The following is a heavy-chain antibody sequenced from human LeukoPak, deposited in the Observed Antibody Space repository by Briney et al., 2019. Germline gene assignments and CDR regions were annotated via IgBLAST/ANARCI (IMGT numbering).Heavy chain of an antibody. D-gene: IGHD1-26*01. CDR2: IYTSGST. J-gene: IGHJ6*03. V-gene: IGHV4-4*07. CDR3: ARVVGSYPPYYYYYMDV. Sequence: PSETLSLTCTVSGGSISSYYWSWIRQPAGQGLEWIGRIYTSGSTNYNPSLKSPVTMSVDRSKNQFSLKLSSVTAADTAVYYCARVVGSYPPYYYYYMDVWGKGTTVTVSS. CDR1: GGSISSYY.